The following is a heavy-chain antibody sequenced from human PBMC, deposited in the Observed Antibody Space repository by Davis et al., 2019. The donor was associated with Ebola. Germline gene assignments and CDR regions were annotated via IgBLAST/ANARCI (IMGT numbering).Heavy chain of an antibody. CDR2: IYYSGIT. CDR1: GGSIISSSSY. Sequence: MPSETLSLTCTVSGGSIISSSSYWGWIRQPPRKGLEWIGSIYYSGITYYNPSLKSRVTISVDTSKNQFSLKLRSVTAADTAVYYCARDISHLVVGATPAVGWFDPWGQGILVTVSS. V-gene: IGHV4-39*02. J-gene: IGHJ5*02. D-gene: IGHD2-15*01. CDR3: ARDISHLVVGATPAVGWFDP.